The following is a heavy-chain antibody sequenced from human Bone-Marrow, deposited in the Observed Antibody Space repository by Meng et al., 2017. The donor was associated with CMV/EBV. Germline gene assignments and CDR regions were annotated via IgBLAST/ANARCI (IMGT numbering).Heavy chain of an antibody. D-gene: IGHD3-10*01. CDR3: ASDRGLMGVG. Sequence: ASVKVSCKASGYTFTGYYMHWVRQAPGQGLEWMGWINPNSGGTNYAQKFQGRVTITTDESTSTAYMELSSLRSEDTAVYYCASDRGLMGVGWGQGTTVTVSS. V-gene: IGHV1-2*02. J-gene: IGHJ6*02. CDR2: INPNSGGT. CDR1: GYTFTGYY.